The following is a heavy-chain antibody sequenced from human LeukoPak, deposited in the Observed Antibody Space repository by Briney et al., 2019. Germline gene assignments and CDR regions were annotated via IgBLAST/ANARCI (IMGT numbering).Heavy chain of an antibody. Sequence: ASVKASCKAFGYTFTSNYMHWVRQAPGQGLEWMGIINPSGGSTSYPQKFQGRVTMTRDMSTSTVYMELSSLRSEDTAVYYCARVFKSSFDYWGQGTLVTVSS. J-gene: IGHJ4*02. CDR1: GYTFTSNY. D-gene: IGHD3-3*01. CDR3: ARVFKSSFDY. V-gene: IGHV1-46*01. CDR2: INPSGGST.